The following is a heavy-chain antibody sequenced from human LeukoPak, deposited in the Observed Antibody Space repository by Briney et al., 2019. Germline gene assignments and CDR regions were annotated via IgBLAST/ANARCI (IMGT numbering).Heavy chain of an antibody. CDR1: GFSFSSYA. V-gene: IGHV3-23*01. Sequence: PGGSLRLSCAAPGFSFSSYAMSWVRQGPGKVLEWVSAISGSGGSTYYADSVKGRFTISRDNSKNTLYLQMNSLRAEDTAVYYCAKDSYSSSWYGLFDYWGQGTLVTVSS. D-gene: IGHD6-13*01. CDR2: ISGSGGST. J-gene: IGHJ4*02. CDR3: AKDSYSSSWYGLFDY.